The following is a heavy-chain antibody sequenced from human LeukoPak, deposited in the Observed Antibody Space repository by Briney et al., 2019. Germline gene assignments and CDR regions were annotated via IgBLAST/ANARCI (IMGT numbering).Heavy chain of an antibody. J-gene: IGHJ4*02. CDR3: ARDGKTGYSYGGGFDY. CDR1: GFTFDDYG. V-gene: IGHV3-20*04. D-gene: IGHD5-18*01. Sequence: GGSLRLSCAASGFTFDDYGMSWVRQAPGKGLEWVSGINWNGGSTGYADSVKGRFTISRDNAKNSLYLQMNSLRAEDTALYYCARDGKTGYSYGGGFDYWGQGTLVTVSS. CDR2: INWNGGST.